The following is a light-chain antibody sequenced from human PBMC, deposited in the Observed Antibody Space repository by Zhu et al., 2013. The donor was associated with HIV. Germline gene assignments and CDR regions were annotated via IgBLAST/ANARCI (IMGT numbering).Light chain of an antibody. V-gene: IGKV3D-20*02. CDR1: QTVSYRH. Sequence: EIVLMQSPGTLSLSPGERATLSCRASQTVSYRHIAWYQQKPGQPPRLLISGTSNRATGIPDRFSGSGSGTDFTLTISGVEPEDFAKYYCQHRSSGPFSFGPGTKLDSK. J-gene: IGKJ3*01. CDR3: QHRSSGPFS. CDR2: GTS.